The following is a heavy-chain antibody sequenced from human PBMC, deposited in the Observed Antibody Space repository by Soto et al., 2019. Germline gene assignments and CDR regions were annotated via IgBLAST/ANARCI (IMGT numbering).Heavy chain of an antibody. CDR2: IKSKTDGGTT. J-gene: IGHJ4*02. CDR3: TTDLISGYSYGPDGDY. D-gene: IGHD5-18*01. CDR1: SVSNAW. Sequence: SVSNAWMNWVRPAPGKGLEWVGRIKSKTDGGTTDYAAPVKGRFTISRDDSKNTLYLQMNSLKTEDTAVYYCTTDLISGYSYGPDGDYWGQGTLVTVSS. V-gene: IGHV3-15*07.